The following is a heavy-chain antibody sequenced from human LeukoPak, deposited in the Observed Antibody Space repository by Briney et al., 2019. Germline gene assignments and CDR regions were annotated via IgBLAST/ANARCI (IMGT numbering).Heavy chain of an antibody. CDR3: ARVDGSCSGGSCPSGNWFDP. Sequence: SETLSLTCTVSGGSISSGNYYWSWIRQPAGKGLEWIGRFHTSGSTNYNPSLKSRVTILVDTSKSQFSLKLTSVTAADTAVYYCARVDGSCSGGSCPSGNWFDPWGQGTLVTVSS. D-gene: IGHD2-15*01. V-gene: IGHV4-61*02. J-gene: IGHJ5*02. CDR2: FHTSGST. CDR1: GGSISSGNYY.